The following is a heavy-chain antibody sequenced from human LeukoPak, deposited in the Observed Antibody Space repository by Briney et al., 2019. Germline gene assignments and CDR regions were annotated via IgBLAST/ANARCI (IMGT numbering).Heavy chain of an antibody. J-gene: IGHJ4*02. V-gene: IGHV4-61*02. CDR1: GGSISSGSYY. CDR3: ARVNYSDSSGRLFDS. CDR2: IYTTGST. Sequence: PSETLSLTCTVSGGSISSGSYYWTWIRQPAGKGLEWIGRIYTTGSTNYNPSLKSRVTIPMDTSKNQFSLILSSVTAADTAVYYCARVNYSDSSGRLFDSWGQGTLVTVSS. D-gene: IGHD3-22*01.